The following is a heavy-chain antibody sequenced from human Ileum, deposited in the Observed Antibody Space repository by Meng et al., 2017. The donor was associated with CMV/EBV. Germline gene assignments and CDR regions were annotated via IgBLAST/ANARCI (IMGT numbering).Heavy chain of an antibody. CDR1: GFTFSSYG. CDR2: VRYDGSNA. Sequence: GGSLTLSCVASGFTFSSYGMHWARQAPGKGLEWTAFVRYDGSNAYYANSVKGRFTISRDNSNNTLYLQMNNLRPDDTAVYYCAKDGPRTSPLDYWGQGTLVTVSS. CDR3: AKDGPRTSPLDY. J-gene: IGHJ4*02. D-gene: IGHD5-12*01. V-gene: IGHV3-30*02.